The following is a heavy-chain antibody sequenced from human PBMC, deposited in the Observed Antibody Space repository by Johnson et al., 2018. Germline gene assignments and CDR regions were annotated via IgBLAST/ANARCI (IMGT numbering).Heavy chain of an antibody. CDR1: GGTFSNFA. CDR2: IIPIFATT. J-gene: IGHJ6*02. D-gene: IGHD1-26*01. CDR3: AGGEGEGPLYGMDG. Sequence: QVQLQESGAEVKKPGSSVKVSCKASGGTFSNFAISWVRQAPGQVLKWMGGIIPIFATTNYAQNFQGRVTITADESTSTAYMELSSLRSEDTAVYYCAGGEGEGPLYGMDGWGQGTTVTVSS. V-gene: IGHV1-69*01.